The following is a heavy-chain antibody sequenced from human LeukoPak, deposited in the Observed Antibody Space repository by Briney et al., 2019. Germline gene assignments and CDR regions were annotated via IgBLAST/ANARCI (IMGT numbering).Heavy chain of an antibody. J-gene: IGHJ4*02. CDR1: GFTFSDYY. CDR2: ISSSGSTI. Sequence: PGGSLRLSCAASGFTFSDYYMSWIRQAPGKGLEWVSYISSSGSTIYYADSVKGRFTISRDNAKNSLYLQMNSLRAEDTAVYYCARDGTVTTWPYFDHWGQGTLVTVSS. CDR3: ARDGTVTTWPYFDH. V-gene: IGHV3-11*04. D-gene: IGHD4-17*01.